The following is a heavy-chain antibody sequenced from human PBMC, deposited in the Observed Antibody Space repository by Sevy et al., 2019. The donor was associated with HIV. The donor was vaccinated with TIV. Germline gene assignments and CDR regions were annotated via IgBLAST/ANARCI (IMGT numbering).Heavy chain of an antibody. V-gene: IGHV3-15*01. J-gene: IGHJ3*02. Sequence: GGSLRLSCAASVFTFSNAWMSWVRQAPGKGLEWVSRIKSKTDGGTTDYAAPVKGRFTISRDDSKNTLYLQMNSLKTEDTAVYYCTTVAQFTAFDIWGQGTMVTVSS. CDR1: VFTFSNAW. CDR2: IKSKTDGGTT. CDR3: TTVAQFTAFDI.